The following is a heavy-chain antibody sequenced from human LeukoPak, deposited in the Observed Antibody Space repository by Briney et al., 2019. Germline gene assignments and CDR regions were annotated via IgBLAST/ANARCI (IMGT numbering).Heavy chain of an antibody. Sequence: PSETLSLTCTVSGGSISNFYWSWIRQPPGKGLERIGYIHYSGDTNYNPSLKSRVTISVDTSKNQFSLQLSSVTAADTAVYYCARGGWSLDYWGQGTLVTVSS. D-gene: IGHD3-10*01. CDR2: IHYSGDT. V-gene: IGHV4-59*01. CDR3: ARGGWSLDY. J-gene: IGHJ4*02. CDR1: GGSISNFY.